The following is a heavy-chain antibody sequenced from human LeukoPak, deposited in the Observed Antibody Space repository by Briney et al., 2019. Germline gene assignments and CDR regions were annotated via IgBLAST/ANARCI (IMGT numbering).Heavy chain of an antibody. V-gene: IGHV3-74*01. CDR2: IKNDGST. D-gene: IGHD3-22*01. CDR1: GFTFSTYW. CDR3: ARAPSEIGGYYPEYFRH. Sequence: HPGRSLRLSCAASGFTFSTYWMHWVRHAPGKGLVWVSRIKNDGSTNYADSVKGRFTISRDNANNTLSLQMNSLRPEDTGVYYCARAPSEIGGYYPEYFRHWGQGTLVTVSS. J-gene: IGHJ1*01.